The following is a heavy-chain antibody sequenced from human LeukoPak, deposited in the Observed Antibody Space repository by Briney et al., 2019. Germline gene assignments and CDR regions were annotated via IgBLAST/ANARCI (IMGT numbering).Heavy chain of an antibody. CDR2: INPSGGST. V-gene: IGHV1-46*01. CDR1: GYTFTSYY. J-gene: IGHJ4*02. D-gene: IGHD6-19*01. CDR3: ARAIIAVAGFDY. Sequence: ASVKVSCKAPGYTFTSYYMHWVRQAPGQGLEWMGIINPSGGSTSYAQKFQGRVTMTRDTSTSTVYMELSSLRSEDTAVYYCARAIIAVAGFDYWGQGTLVTVSS.